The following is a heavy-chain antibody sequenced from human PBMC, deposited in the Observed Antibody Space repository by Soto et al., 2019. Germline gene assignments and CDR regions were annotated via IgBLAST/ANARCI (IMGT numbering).Heavy chain of an antibody. CDR2: ISYDGSNK. CDR3: AKEMVATYVLPDY. V-gene: IGHV3-30*18. CDR1: GFTFSSYG. D-gene: IGHD5-12*01. J-gene: IGHJ4*02. Sequence: QVQLVESGVGVVQPGRSLRLSCAASGFTFSSYGMHWVRQAPGKGLEWVAVISYDGSNKYYADSVKGRFTISRDNSKNTLYLQMNSLRAEDTAVYYCAKEMVATYVLPDYWGQGTLVTVSS.